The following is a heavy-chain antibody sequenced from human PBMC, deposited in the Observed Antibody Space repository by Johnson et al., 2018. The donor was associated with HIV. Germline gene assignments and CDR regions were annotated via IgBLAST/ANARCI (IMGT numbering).Heavy chain of an antibody. D-gene: IGHD2-2*01. CDR3: AKGDCSSTSCTYAFDI. V-gene: IGHV3-23*04. J-gene: IGHJ3*02. Sequence: MLLVESGGGLVQPGGSLRLSCAASGFTFSSYAMSWVRQAPGKGLEWVSAICCSGGSTYYADSVQGRFTISRDNSKNTLYLQMNSLRAEDTAVYYRAKGDCSSTSCTYAFDIWGQGTMVTVSS. CDR2: ICCSGGST. CDR1: GFTFSSYA.